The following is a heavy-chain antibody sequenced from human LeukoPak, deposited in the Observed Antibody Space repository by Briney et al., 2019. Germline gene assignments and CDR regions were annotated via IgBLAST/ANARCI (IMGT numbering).Heavy chain of an antibody. CDR2: IIPIFGTA. V-gene: IGHV1-69*13. D-gene: IGHD5-18*01. CDR3: ARPGYSYPYGMDV. CDR1: GGTFSSYA. J-gene: IGHJ6*02. Sequence: SVKVSCKASGGTFSSYAISWVRQAPGQGLEWMGGIIPIFGTANYAQKFQGRVTITADESTSTAYMELSSLRSEDTAVYYCARPGYSYPYGMDVWGQGTTVTVSS.